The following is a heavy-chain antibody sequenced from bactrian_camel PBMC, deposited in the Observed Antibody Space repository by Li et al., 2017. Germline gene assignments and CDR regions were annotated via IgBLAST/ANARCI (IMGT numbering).Heavy chain of an antibody. CDR2: IGSDDST. J-gene: IGHJ4*01. V-gene: IGHV3S55*01. Sequence: VQLVESGGGSVQAGGSLRLSCAVPPYGYTRYCLGWFRQSPGKEREGVASIGSDDSTNYEASAKGRFTISTDGARKTLTLRMTALKPEDSAIYFCATRREWTSCRDYGQIRHTRYQSFGQGTQVTVS. CDR1: PYGYTRYC. D-gene: IGHD4*01.